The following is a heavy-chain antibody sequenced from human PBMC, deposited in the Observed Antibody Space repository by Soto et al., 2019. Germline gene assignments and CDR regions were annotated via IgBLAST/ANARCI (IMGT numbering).Heavy chain of an antibody. J-gene: IGHJ4*02. V-gene: IGHV4-31*03. D-gene: IGHD4-17*01. CDR3: ASETTVTTGYFDY. Sequence: SETLSLTCTVSGGSISSGGYYWSWIRQHPGKGLEWIGYIYYSGSTYYNPSLKSRVTISVDTSKNQFSLKLSSVTAADTAVYYCASETTVTTGYFDYWGQGTLVTVSS. CDR1: GGSISSGGYY. CDR2: IYYSGST.